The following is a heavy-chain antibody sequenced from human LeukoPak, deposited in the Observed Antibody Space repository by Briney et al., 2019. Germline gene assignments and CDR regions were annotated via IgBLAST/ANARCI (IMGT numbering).Heavy chain of an antibody. CDR2: IKQDGSEK. J-gene: IGHJ4*02. V-gene: IGHV3-7*01. Sequence: GGSLRLSCAASGFPSSSFWMSWVRQAPGKGLEWVANIKQDGSEKYYVDSVKGRFTISRDNAKNSLYLQMNSLRAEDTAVYYCARWGRRDVYFDYWGQGTLVTVSS. D-gene: IGHD3-16*01. CDR3: ARWGRRDVYFDY. CDR1: GFPSSSFW.